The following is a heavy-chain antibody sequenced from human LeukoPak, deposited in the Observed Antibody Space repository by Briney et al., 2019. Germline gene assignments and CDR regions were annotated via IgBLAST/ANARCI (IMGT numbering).Heavy chain of an antibody. Sequence: SGPTLVNPTQTLTLTCTFSGFSLSTSGVGVGWIRQPPGKALEWLALIYWNDDKRYSPSLKSRLTITKDTSKNQVVLTMTNMDPVDTATYYCAHSGSSSWYAYNWFDPWGQGTLVTVSS. CDR3: AHSGSSSWYAYNWFDP. V-gene: IGHV2-5*01. J-gene: IGHJ5*02. CDR1: GFSLSTSGVG. D-gene: IGHD6-13*01. CDR2: IYWNDDK.